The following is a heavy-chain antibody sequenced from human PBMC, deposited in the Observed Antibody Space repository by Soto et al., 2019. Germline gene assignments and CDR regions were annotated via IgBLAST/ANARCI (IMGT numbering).Heavy chain of an antibody. J-gene: IGHJ4*02. Sequence: GGSLRLSCAASGFTFSSYAISWVRQAPGKGLEWVSAISGSGGSTYYADSVKGRFTISRDNSKNTLYLQMNSLRAEDTAVYYCAKGTAVADYYFDYWGQGTLVTVSS. V-gene: IGHV3-23*01. CDR1: GFTFSSYA. CDR2: ISGSGGST. CDR3: AKGTAVADYYFDY. D-gene: IGHD6-19*01.